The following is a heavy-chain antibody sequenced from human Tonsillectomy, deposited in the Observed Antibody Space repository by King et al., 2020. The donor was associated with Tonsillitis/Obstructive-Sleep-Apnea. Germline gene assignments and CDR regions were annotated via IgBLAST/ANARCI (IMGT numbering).Heavy chain of an antibody. CDR3: ARSDSNIVVVPAADGLGAFDI. V-gene: IGHV4-34*01. J-gene: IGHJ3*02. CDR1: GGSFSGYY. Sequence: VQLQQWGAGLLKPSETLSLTCAVYGGSFSGYYWSWVRQPPGKGLEWIGEINHSGSTNNNPFLKSRVTITVKTSKNQFSLKLSSVTAADTAVYYCARSDSNIVVVPAADGLGAFDIWGQGTMVTVSS. CDR2: INHSGST. D-gene: IGHD2-2*01.